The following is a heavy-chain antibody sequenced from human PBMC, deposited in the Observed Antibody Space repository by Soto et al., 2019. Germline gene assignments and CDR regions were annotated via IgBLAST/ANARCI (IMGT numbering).Heavy chain of an antibody. CDR1: GGSISKYY. CDR3: ARDHPHSYGIYYFDY. V-gene: IGHV4-59*01. Sequence: PSETLSLTCTVSGGSISKYYWSWIRQPPGKGLEWIGYIYSSGSTNYNPSLKSRVTISADTSKNQVSLKLTSVTAADTAVYYCARDHPHSYGIYYFDYWGQGTLVTVSS. D-gene: IGHD5-18*01. J-gene: IGHJ4*02. CDR2: IYSSGST.